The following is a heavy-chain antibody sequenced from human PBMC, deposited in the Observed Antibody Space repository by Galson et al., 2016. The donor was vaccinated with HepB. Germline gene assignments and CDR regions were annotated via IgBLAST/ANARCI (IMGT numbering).Heavy chain of an antibody. J-gene: IGHJ4*02. D-gene: IGHD3-10*01. CDR1: GFTFSNYG. V-gene: IGHV3-33*01. Sequence: LRRSCAASGFTFSNYGMHWVRQAPGKGLEWEAVIWYDGSNKYYADSVKDRFTISRDNSRNMMYLKMNSLRVEDTAVYYCARANVGVVRGGAPYDYWGQGTLVTVSS. CDR3: ARANVGVVRGGAPYDY. CDR2: IWYDGSNK.